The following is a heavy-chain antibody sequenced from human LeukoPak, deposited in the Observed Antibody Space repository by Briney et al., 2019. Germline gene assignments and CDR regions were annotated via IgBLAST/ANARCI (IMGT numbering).Heavy chain of an antibody. CDR3: ARDLQDYWYDSTTTLGYFDS. J-gene: IGHJ4*02. CDR1: GFTFSDYY. V-gene: IGHV3-11*01. CDR2: ISSSGSTI. D-gene: IGHD3-22*01. Sequence: PGGSLRLSCAASGFTFSDYYMSWIRQARGKGLEWVSYISSSGSTIYYADSVKGRFTISRDNAKNTLFLQMYSRRVEDTAIYYCARDLQDYWYDSTTTLGYFDSWGQGTPVTVSS.